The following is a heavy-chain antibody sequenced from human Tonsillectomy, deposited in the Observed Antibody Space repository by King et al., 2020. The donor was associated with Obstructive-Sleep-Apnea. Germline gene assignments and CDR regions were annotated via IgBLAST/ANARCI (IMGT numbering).Heavy chain of an antibody. J-gene: IGHJ4*02. CDR2: IYYSGST. Sequence: VQLQESGPGLVKPSQTLSLTCTVSGGSISSGDYYWSWIRQPPGKGLEWIGYIYYSGSTYYNPSLKSRVTISVDTSKNQFSLKLSSVTAADTAVYYCARVNRITMVRGVIPYFDYWGQGTLVTVSS. CDR3: ARVNRITMVRGVIPYFDY. V-gene: IGHV4-30-4*01. CDR1: GGSISSGDYY. D-gene: IGHD3-10*01.